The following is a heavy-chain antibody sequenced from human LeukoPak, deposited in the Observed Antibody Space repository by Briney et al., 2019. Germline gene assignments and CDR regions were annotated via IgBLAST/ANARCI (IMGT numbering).Heavy chain of an antibody. CDR2: IYYSGST. D-gene: IGHD4-11*01. CDR1: GGSISSYY. V-gene: IGHV4-59*01. CDR3: ARVGRTTHDAFDI. J-gene: IGHJ3*02. Sequence: PSETLSLTCTVSGGSISSYYWSWIRQPPGKGLEWIGYIYYSGSTNYNPSLKSRVTISVDTSKNQFSLKLSSVTAADTAVYYCARVGRTTHDAFDIWGRGTMVTVSS.